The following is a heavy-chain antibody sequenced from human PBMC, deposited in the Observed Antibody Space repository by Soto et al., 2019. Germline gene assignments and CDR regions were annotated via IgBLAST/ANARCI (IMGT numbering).Heavy chain of an antibody. Sequence: QITLKESGPTLVKPTQTLTLTCTFSGFSLSTSKLCVGWIRQPPGKALEWLALIYWDHDKRYSPSLKSRLTITKDTSRNQVVLTLTNMDPVETATYYCARSEMAATSGLPVHHWGQGTLVTVSS. D-gene: IGHD1-7*01. CDR1: GFSLSTSKLC. CDR2: IYWDHDK. J-gene: IGHJ1*01. CDR3: ARSEMAATSGLPVHH. V-gene: IGHV2-5*02.